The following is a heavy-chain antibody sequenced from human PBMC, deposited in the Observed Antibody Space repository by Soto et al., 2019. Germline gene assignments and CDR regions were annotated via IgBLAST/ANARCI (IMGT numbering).Heavy chain of an antibody. J-gene: IGHJ6*03. CDR3: ARYVVRGVNEFHYYYYMDV. V-gene: IGHV4-59*01. CDR2: MSHSGSA. Sequence: KLRKTLSLTCTVSGGSISSYYWSWIRQPPGKGLEWIGYMSHSGSANYNPSRKSRVTISVDTSKNQFSLKLRSVTAADTAVYYCARYVVRGVNEFHYYYYMDVWGKGTTVTVSS. CDR1: GGSISSYY. D-gene: IGHD3-10*01.